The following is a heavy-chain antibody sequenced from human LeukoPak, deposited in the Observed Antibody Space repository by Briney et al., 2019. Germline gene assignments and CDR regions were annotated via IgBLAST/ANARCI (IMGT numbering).Heavy chain of an antibody. V-gene: IGHV4-34*01. Sequence: PSETLSLTCAVYGGSFSGYYWSWIRQPPGKGLEWIGEINHSGSTNYNPSLKSRVTISVDTSKNQFSLKLSSVTAADTAVYYCARSHIVVVPFDYWGQGTLVTVSS. CDR2: INHSGST. J-gene: IGHJ4*02. CDR1: GGSFSGYY. CDR3: ARSHIVVVPFDY. D-gene: IGHD3-22*01.